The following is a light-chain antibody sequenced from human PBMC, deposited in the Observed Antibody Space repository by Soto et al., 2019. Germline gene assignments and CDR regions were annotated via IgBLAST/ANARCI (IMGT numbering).Light chain of an antibody. Sequence: DILLTQSPGTLSLSPGERATLSCRASQSVSRRYLAWYQQKPGQAPRILIFGASSRATGIPDRFSGSGSGTDFTLTISSLKNEDVATYYCQKYNSAPVTFGQGTKVDIK. V-gene: IGKV3-20*01. CDR1: QSVSRRY. CDR3: QKYNSAPVT. J-gene: IGKJ1*01. CDR2: GAS.